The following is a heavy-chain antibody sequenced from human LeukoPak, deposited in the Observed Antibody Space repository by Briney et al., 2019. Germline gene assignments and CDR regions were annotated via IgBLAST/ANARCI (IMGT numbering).Heavy chain of an antibody. J-gene: IGHJ4*02. Sequence: GGSLRLSCAASGFTFNAHAMSWVRQAPGKGLEWVSGINGNGASTYYSDSVKGRFTISRYNSKNTLYLQMSSLRAEDTAVYYCARDQGFSYYYLDDWGQGTLVTVSS. V-gene: IGHV3-23*01. D-gene: IGHD5-18*01. CDR3: ARDQGFSYYYLDD. CDR1: GFTFNAHA. CDR2: INGNGAST.